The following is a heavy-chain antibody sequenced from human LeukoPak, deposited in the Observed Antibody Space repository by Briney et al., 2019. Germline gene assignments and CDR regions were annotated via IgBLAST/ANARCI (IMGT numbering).Heavy chain of an antibody. CDR2: ISGSGGST. Sequence: GGSLRLSCAASGFTFSSYAMSWARQAPGKGLEWVSAISGSGGSTYYADSVKGRFTISRDNSRNTLYLQINSLRAEDTATYYCAKDVRGYSRRVDCWGQGTLVTVSS. D-gene: IGHD5-18*01. CDR3: AKDVRGYSRRVDC. V-gene: IGHV3-23*01. CDR1: GFTFSSYA. J-gene: IGHJ4*02.